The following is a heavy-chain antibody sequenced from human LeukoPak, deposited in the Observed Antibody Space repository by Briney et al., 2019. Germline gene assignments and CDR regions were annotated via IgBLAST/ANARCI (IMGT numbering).Heavy chain of an antibody. Sequence: SETLSLTCTVSGGSISSYYWSWIRQPPGKGLEWIGYIYCSGSTNYNPSLKSRVTISVDTSKNQFSLKLSSVTAADTAVYYYARHLPIVDTAMDHYYYYGMDVWGQGTTVTVSS. CDR3: ARHLPIVDTAMDHYYYYGMDV. V-gene: IGHV4-59*08. J-gene: IGHJ6*02. CDR2: IYCSGST. D-gene: IGHD5-18*01. CDR1: GGSISSYY.